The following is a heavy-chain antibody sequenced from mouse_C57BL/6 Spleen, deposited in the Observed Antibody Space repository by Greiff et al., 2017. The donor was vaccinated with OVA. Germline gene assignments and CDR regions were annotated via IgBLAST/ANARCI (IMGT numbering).Heavy chain of an antibody. CDR2: ISSGSSTN. D-gene: IGHD4-1*01. Sequence: EVKLMESGGGLVKPGGSLKLTCAASGFTFSDYGMHWVRQAQEKGLGWVAYISSGSSTNNYADPVKGRFTISRDNANNTLFLQMTSLRSEDTAMYYCASILGRGGYFDVWGTGTPVTVSA. CDR3: ASILGRGGYFDV. J-gene: IGHJ1*03. CDR1: GFTFSDYG. V-gene: IGHV5-17*01.